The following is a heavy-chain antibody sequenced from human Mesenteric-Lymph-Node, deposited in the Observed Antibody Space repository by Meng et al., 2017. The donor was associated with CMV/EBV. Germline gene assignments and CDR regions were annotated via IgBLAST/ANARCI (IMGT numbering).Heavy chain of an antibody. CDR2: INAYHGNT. CDR3: ARVMAAAGIGSFDY. D-gene: IGHD6-13*01. V-gene: IGHV1-18*01. J-gene: IGHJ4*02. Sequence: AYGYSFSSNSIVWVRQAPGQGLEWMGWINAYHGNTDSAQKFRGRVTMTTDTTTTTAYMEMTSLRSEDTAVYYCARVMAAAGIGSFDYWGQGTLVTVSS. CDR1: GYSFSSNS.